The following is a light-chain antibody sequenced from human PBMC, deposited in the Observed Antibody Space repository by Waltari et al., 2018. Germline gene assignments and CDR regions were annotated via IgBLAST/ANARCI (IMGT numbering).Light chain of an antibody. J-gene: IGKJ1*01. CDR1: QSVSRA. V-gene: IGKV3-20*01. CDR2: GAS. Sequence: EIVLTQSPVSLSSSPGERVTLSCRASQSVSRALAWYQQKPGKAPRLLIFGASNRATGIPDRFSGSGSETDFSLTISRLEPEDFAVYYCQHYVRLPATFGRGTKVEIK. CDR3: QHYVRLPAT.